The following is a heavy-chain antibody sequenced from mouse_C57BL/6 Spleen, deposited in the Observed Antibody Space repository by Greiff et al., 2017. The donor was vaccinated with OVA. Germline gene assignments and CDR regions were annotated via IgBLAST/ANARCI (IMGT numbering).Heavy chain of an antibody. CDR2: IYPGSGST. CDR3: ARSPRSSGAMDD. CDR1: GYTFTSYW. V-gene: IGHV1-55*01. J-gene: IGHJ4*01. Sequence: VQLQQPGAELVKPGASVKMSCKASGYTFTSYWITWVKQRPGQGLEWIGDIYPGSGSTNYNEKFKSKATLTVDTSSSTAYMQLSSLTSEDSAVYYCARSPRSSGAMDDWGQGTSVTVSS. D-gene: IGHD3-2*02.